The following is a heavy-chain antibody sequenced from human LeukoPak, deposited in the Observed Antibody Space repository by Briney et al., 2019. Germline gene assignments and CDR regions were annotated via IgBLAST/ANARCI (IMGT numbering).Heavy chain of an antibody. D-gene: IGHD1-14*01. CDR1: GFTFDDYA. J-gene: IGHJ3*02. Sequence: GGSLRLSCAASGFTFDDYAMHWVRQAPGKGLEWVSGISWNSGSIGYADSVKGRFTISRDNAKNPLYLQMNSLRAEDTALYYCAKDTSDTGMFDAFDIWGQGTMVTVSS. V-gene: IGHV3-9*01. CDR2: ISWNSGSI. CDR3: AKDTSDTGMFDAFDI.